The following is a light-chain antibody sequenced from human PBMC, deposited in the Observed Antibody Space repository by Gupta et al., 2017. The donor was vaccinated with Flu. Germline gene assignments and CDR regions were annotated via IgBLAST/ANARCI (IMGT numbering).Light chain of an antibody. CDR2: RVS. CDR3: MQGTHWPT. Sequence: RRLIYRVSRRDSGVPDRFSGSGSGTDFKLTISRVEAADDGVYFCMQGTHWPTFGQGTKLEVK. J-gene: IGKJ1*01. V-gene: IGKV2-30*01.